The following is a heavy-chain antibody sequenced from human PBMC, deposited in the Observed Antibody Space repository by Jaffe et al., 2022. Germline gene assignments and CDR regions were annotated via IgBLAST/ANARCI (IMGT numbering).Heavy chain of an antibody. CDR3: ARDSRDPLDAFDI. Sequence: QVQLQESGPGLVKPSETLSLTCTVSGDSMITSSWSWIRQPPGKGLEWIGCVYYSGNTNYNPSLKSRATMSIDTSTTQFSLRLTSVTAADTARYYCARDSRDPLDAFDIWGQGTMVTVS. V-gene: IGHV4-59*01. J-gene: IGHJ3*02. CDR2: VYYSGNT. D-gene: IGHD2-21*02. CDR1: GDSMITSS.